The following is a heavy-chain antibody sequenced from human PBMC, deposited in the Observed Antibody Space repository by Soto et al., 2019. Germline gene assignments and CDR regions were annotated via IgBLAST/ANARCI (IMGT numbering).Heavy chain of an antibody. Sequence: GESLKISCKGSGYSFTSYWIGWVRQMPGKGLEWMGIIYPGDSDTRYSPSFQGQVTISADKSISTAYLQWSSLKASDTAMYYCARLKNHYDILTGYRPGIYYYMDVWGKGTTVTVSS. D-gene: IGHD3-9*01. V-gene: IGHV5-51*01. J-gene: IGHJ6*03. CDR3: ARLKNHYDILTGYRPGIYYYMDV. CDR2: IYPGDSDT. CDR1: GYSFTSYW.